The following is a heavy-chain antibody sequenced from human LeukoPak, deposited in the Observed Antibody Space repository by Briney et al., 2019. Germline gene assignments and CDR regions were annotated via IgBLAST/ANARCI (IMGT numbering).Heavy chain of an antibody. V-gene: IGHV5-10-1*01. CDR3: TRQRYYYDFSGYYYDY. D-gene: IGHD3-22*01. Sequence: GESLKISCKGSGYSFTSYWISWVRQMPGKGLEWMGTIDPSDSCTNYSPSFQGHVTISADKSISTAYLQWSSLKASDTAIYYCTRQRYYYDFSGYYYDYWGQGTLVTVSS. CDR1: GYSFTSYW. J-gene: IGHJ4*02. CDR2: IDPSDSCT.